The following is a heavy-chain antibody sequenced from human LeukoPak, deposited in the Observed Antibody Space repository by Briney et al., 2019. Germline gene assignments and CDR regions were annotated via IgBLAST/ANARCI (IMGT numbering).Heavy chain of an antibody. D-gene: IGHD3-16*02. CDR3: ARASLLRLGELSPGGY. V-gene: IGHV1-69*06. Sequence: SVKVSCKASGGTFSSYAISWVRQAPGQGLEWMGGIIPIFGTANYAQKFQGRVTITADKSTSTAYMELSSLRSEDTAVYYCARASLLRLGELSPGGYWGQGTLVTVSS. CDR2: IIPIFGTA. CDR1: GGTFSSYA. J-gene: IGHJ4*02.